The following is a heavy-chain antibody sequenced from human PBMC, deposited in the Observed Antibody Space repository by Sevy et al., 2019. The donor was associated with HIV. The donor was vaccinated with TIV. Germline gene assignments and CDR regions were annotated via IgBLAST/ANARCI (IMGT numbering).Heavy chain of an antibody. J-gene: IGHJ4*02. CDR2: ISSSSSYI. CDR3: ARDGVAAISFDY. Sequence: GGSLRLSCAASGFTFSTYSMNWVRQAPGKGLEWVSRISSSSSYIYYADSVKGRFTISRNNAKNSLYLQMNSLRAEDTAVYYCARDGVAAISFDYWGQGTLVTVSS. CDR1: GFTFSTYS. V-gene: IGHV3-21*01. D-gene: IGHD2-15*01.